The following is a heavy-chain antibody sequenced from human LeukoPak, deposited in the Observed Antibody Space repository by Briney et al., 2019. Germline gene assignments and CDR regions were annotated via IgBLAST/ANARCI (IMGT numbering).Heavy chain of an antibody. CDR3: ARGVYYDSSGYQVPNDWYFDL. D-gene: IGHD3-22*01. J-gene: IGHJ2*01. V-gene: IGHV1-2*02. Sequence: GASVKVSCKASGYTFTDYYIHWVRQAPGQGLEWMGWINPNSGGTNYAQKFQGRVTMTRDTSISTAYMELSRLRSDDTAVYYCARGVYYDSSGYQVPNDWYFDLWGRGTLVTVSS. CDR1: GYTFTDYY. CDR2: INPNSGGT.